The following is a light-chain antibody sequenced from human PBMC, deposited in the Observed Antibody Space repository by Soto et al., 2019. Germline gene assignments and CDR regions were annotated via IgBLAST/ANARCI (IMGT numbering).Light chain of an antibody. Sequence: AIRMTQSPSSLSASTGDRVTITCRASQAISSYLAWYQQKPGKAPKLLIFAASTLQSGVPSRFSGGGSGTDFTITICCQQSEDFATYYCQQYYVYPRTFGQGTKVEI. CDR1: QAISSY. CDR2: AAS. J-gene: IGKJ1*01. V-gene: IGKV1-8*01. CDR3: QQYYVYPRT.